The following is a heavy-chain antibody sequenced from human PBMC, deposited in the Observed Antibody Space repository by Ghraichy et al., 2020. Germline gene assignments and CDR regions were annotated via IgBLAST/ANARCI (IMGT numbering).Heavy chain of an antibody. Sequence: SETLSLTCTVSGGSISSYYWSWIRQPPGKGLEWIGYIYYSGSTNYNPSLKSRVTISVDTSKNQFSLKLSSVTAADTAVYYCARSGGSGWYVGYWGQGTLVTVSS. CDR1: GGSISSYY. J-gene: IGHJ4*02. CDR2: IYYSGST. CDR3: ARSGGSGWYVGY. V-gene: IGHV4-59*01. D-gene: IGHD6-19*01.